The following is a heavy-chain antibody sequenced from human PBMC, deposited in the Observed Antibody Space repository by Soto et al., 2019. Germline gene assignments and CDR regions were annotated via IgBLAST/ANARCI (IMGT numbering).Heavy chain of an antibody. V-gene: IGHV3-23*01. CDR2: ISGSGGST. CDR3: AKDISGWYYPGWFDP. D-gene: IGHD6-19*01. Sequence: GGSLRLSCAASGFTFSSYAMSWVRQAPGKGLEWVSAISGSGGSTYYADSVKGRFTISRDNSKNTLYLQMNSLRAEDTAVYYCAKDISGWYYPGWFDPWGQGTLVTVSS. J-gene: IGHJ5*02. CDR1: GFTFSSYA.